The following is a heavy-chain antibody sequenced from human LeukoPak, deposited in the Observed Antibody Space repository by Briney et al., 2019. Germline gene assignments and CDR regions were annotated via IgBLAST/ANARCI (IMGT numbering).Heavy chain of an antibody. CDR2: IYYSGST. CDR3: ARDDSSGYHDAFDI. CDR1: GGSISSGDYY. J-gene: IGHJ3*02. D-gene: IGHD3-22*01. V-gene: IGHV4-30-4*08. Sequence: PSETLSLTCTVSGGSISSGDYYWSWIRQPPGKGLECIGYIYYSGSTYYNPSLKSRDTISVDTSKNQFSLKLSSVTAADTAVYYCARDDSSGYHDAFDIWGQGTMVTVSS.